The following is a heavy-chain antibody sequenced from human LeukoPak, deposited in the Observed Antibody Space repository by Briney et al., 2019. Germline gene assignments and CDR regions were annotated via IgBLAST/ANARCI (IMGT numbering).Heavy chain of an antibody. CDR3: ATFHYDSSGYSPYFDC. Sequence: GGSLRLSCAASGFTFRSYEMNWVRQAPGKGLEWVSSISSSGSQMYYADSVRGRFTISRDNAGNSLYLQINSLRAEDTAVYYCATFHYDSSGYSPYFDCWGQGTLVTVSP. J-gene: IGHJ4*02. D-gene: IGHD3-22*01. V-gene: IGHV3-21*01. CDR1: GFTFRSYE. CDR2: ISSSGSQM.